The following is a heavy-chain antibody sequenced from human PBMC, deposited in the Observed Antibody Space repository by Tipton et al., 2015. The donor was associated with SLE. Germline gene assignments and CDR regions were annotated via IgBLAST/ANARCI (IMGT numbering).Heavy chain of an antibody. CDR1: GFTFITYA. D-gene: IGHD3-22*01. CDR2: ISASGGST. CDR3: AKDRDFTYYYESHFDY. V-gene: IGHV3-23*01. Sequence: LRLSCAASGFTFITYAMHWVRQAPGKGLEWASAISASGGSTWYADSVKGRFTISRDNSINTLYLQMNSLRAEDTAVYYCAKDRDFTYYYESHFDYWGQGTLVTVSS. J-gene: IGHJ4*02.